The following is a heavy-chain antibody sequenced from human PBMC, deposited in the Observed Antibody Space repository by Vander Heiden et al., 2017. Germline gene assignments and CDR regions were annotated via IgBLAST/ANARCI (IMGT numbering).Heavy chain of an antibody. CDR3: VRVSRPGSCMDGVCYYGS. J-gene: IGHJ5*02. CDR1: GLPSSTYA. CDR2: ISTSGATT. Sequence: EVHLVEPGGGLVQPGRSLRLSCSSSGLPSSTYAMHWVRQAPGKGLEYVSAISTSGATTYYADSVKGRFAISRDNSKNTLYLEMNNLRIEDTAVYYCVRVSRPGSCMDGVCYYGSWAQGTLVTVS. V-gene: IGHV3-64D*06. D-gene: IGHD2-8*01.